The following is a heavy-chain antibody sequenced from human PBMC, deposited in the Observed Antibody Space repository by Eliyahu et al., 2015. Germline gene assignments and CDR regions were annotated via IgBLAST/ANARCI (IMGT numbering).Heavy chain of an antibody. D-gene: IGHD4-17*01. CDR1: GGSFSTYC. Sequence: QVQLVQSGAEVKKPGSSVRVSCKASGGSFSTYCFNWVRQAPGQGLEWMGRIIPVFPTRNYAQQXQGRVTIGADESASTVYLDLSDLRSDDTAVYYCARGLSYDDYVRLDQWGQGTLVTVSS. V-gene: IGHV1-69*15. CDR3: ARGLSYDDYVRLDQ. J-gene: IGHJ4*02. CDR2: IIPVFPTR.